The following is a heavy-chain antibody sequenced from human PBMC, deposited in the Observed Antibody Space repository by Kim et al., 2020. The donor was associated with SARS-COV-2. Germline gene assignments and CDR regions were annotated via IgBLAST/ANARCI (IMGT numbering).Heavy chain of an antibody. Sequence: ASVKVSCKASGYTFTSYGISWVRQAPGQGLEWMGWISAYNGNTNYAQKPQGRVTMTTDTSTSTAYMELRSLRSDDTAVYYCASTGCSSTSCYTALDYWGQGTLVTVSS. J-gene: IGHJ4*02. D-gene: IGHD2-2*02. V-gene: IGHV1-18*04. CDR1: GYTFTSYG. CDR2: ISAYNGNT. CDR3: ASTGCSSTSCYTALDY.